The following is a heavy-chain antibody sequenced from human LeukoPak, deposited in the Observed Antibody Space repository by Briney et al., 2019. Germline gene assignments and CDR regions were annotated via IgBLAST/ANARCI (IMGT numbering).Heavy chain of an antibody. D-gene: IGHD3-16*01. CDR2: IYYSGST. J-gene: IGHJ4*02. CDR1: GGSISSSSYY. Sequence: PSETLSLTCTVSGGSISSSSYYWGWIRQPPGKGLEWIGNIYYSGSTYYNPSLKSRVTISVDTSKNQFALKLSSVTAADTAVYYCARGVYGGDGVAEKVGPWDPPSHYWGQGTLVTVSS. V-gene: IGHV4-39*01. CDR3: ARGVYGGDGVAEKVGPWDPPSHY.